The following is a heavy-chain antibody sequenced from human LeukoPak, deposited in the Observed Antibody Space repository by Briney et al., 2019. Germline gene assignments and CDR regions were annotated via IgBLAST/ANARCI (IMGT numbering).Heavy chain of an antibody. Sequence: GGSLRLSCAASGFTFSSYGMSWVRQAPGKGLEWVSAISGGGGSTYYADSVKGRFTISRDNSKNTLYLQMNSLRAEDTAVYYCANGGSYSANDYWGQGTLVTVSS. V-gene: IGHV3-23*01. CDR2: ISGGGGST. D-gene: IGHD1-26*01. J-gene: IGHJ4*02. CDR3: ANGGSYSANDY. CDR1: GFTFSSYG.